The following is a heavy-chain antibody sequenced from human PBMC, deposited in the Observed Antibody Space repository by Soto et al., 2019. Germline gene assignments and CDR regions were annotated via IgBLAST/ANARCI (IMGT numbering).Heavy chain of an antibody. D-gene: IGHD1-26*01. Sequence: PGGSLRLSCAASGFTFSSYGMHWVRQAPGKGLEWVAVISYDRSNKYYADSVKGRFTISRDNSKNTLYLQMNSLRAEDTAVYYCARLIVGATNYFDYWGQGTLVTVSS. CDR2: ISYDRSNK. CDR1: GFTFSSYG. J-gene: IGHJ4*02. V-gene: IGHV3-30*03. CDR3: ARLIVGATNYFDY.